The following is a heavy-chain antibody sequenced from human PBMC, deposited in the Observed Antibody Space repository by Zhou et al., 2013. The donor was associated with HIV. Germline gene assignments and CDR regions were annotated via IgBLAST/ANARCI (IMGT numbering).Heavy chain of an antibody. D-gene: IGHD3-10*01. CDR2: IIPIFGTA. V-gene: IGHV1-69*05. J-gene: IGHJ6*03. CDR1: GGSFSRHA. Sequence: QVRLVQSGAEVKKPGSSAKVSCEASGGSFSRHAITWVRQARGQGLEWMGGIIPIFGTATYAQKFQGRVTITTDESTTTAYMELNRLTSEDTAVYYCARQGVDSGSGRLYYMDVWGKGTKVTVSS. CDR3: ARQGVDSGSGRLYYMDV.